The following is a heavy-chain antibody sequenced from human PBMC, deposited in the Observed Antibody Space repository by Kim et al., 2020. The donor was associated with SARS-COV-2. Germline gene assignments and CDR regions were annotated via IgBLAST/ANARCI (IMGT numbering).Heavy chain of an antibody. CDR1: GGSISSSNW. V-gene: IGHV4-4*02. CDR3: ARDGGYCSGGSCEGGDAFDY. J-gene: IGHJ4*02. D-gene: IGHD2-15*01. CDR2: IYHSGST. Sequence: SETLSLTCAVSGGSISSSNWWSWVRQPPGKGLEWIGEIYHSGSTNYNPSLKSRVTISVDKSKNQFSLKLSSVTAADTAVYYCARDGGYCSGGSCEGGDAFDYWGQGTLVTVSS.